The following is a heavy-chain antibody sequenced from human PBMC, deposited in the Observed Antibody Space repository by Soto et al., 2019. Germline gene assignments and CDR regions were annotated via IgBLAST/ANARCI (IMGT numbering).Heavy chain of an antibody. CDR2: INHSGST. CDR1: GGSFSGYY. V-gene: IGHV4-34*01. Sequence: TSETLSLTCAVYGGSFSGYYWSWIRQPPGKGLEWIGEINHSGSTNYNPSLKSRVTISVDTSKNQFSLKLSSVTAADTAVYYCARSGITMVRGVITDWGQGTLVTVSS. J-gene: IGHJ4*02. D-gene: IGHD3-10*01. CDR3: ARSGITMVRGVITD.